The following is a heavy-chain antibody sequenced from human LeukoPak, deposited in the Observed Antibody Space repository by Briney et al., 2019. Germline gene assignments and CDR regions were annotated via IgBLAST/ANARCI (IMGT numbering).Heavy chain of an antibody. CDR2: IYYSGST. J-gene: IGHJ2*01. CDR3: ARARYFDL. V-gene: IGHV4-59*08. CDR1: GGSISSYY. Sequence: PSETLSLTCTVSGGSISSYYWGGIRPPPGKGLEWIGDIYYSGSTNYNPSLKSRVTISVDTSKNQFSLKLSSVTAADTAVYYCARARYFDLWGRGTLVTVSS.